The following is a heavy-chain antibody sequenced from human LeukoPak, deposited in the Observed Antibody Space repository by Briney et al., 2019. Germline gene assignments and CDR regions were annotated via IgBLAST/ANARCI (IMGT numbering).Heavy chain of an antibody. CDR3: ARDDCSSTSCYVGYYYGMDV. V-gene: IGHV3-30-3*01. J-gene: IGHJ6*02. Sequence: GGSLRLSCAASGFTFSSYAMHWVRQAPGKGLEWVAVISYDVSNKYYADSVKGRFTISRDNSKNTLYLQMNSLRAEDTAVYYCARDDCSSTSCYVGYYYGMDVWGQGTTVTVSS. CDR1: GFTFSSYA. D-gene: IGHD2-2*01. CDR2: ISYDVSNK.